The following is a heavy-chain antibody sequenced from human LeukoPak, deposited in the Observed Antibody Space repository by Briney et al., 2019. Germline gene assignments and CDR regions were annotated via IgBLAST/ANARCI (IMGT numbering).Heavy chain of an antibody. CDR2: IGSAGDP. V-gene: IGHV3-13*05. CDR1: GFNFTIYD. J-gene: IGHJ6*02. Sequence: GGSLRLSCAASGFNFTIYDMHWLRQTTGKGLGWVSGIGSAGDPHYQGSVQGRFTISRENAKNSLNLQMNSLRAGDTAVYYCARGGWDVWCQGTTVTVSS. CDR3: ARGGWDV.